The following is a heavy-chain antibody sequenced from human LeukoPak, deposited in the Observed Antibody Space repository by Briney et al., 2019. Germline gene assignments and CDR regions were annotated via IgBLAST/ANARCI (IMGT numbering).Heavy chain of an antibody. CDR2: MNPNSGNT. J-gene: IGHJ4*02. CDR1: GYTFTSYD. D-gene: IGHD6-13*01. CDR3: ARDFSSSWYGRWNFDY. V-gene: IGHV1-8*03. Sequence: ASVKVSCKASGYTFTSYDINWVRQATGQGLEWMGWMNPNSGNTGYAQKFQGRVTITRNTSISTAYMELSSLRSEDTAVYYCARDFSSSWYGRWNFDYWGQGTLVTVSS.